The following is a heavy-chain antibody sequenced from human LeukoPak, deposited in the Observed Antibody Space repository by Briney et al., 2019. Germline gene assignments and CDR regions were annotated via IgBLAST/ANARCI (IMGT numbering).Heavy chain of an antibody. V-gene: IGHV2-5*01. D-gene: IGHD6-13*01. CDR2: IYLNDDK. CDR3: AQMGGAAGHNWDY. J-gene: IGHJ4*02. Sequence: SGPTLVHPTQPLTLTCTFSVFSLSTRAVGVGWIRQPPGKALEWLALIYLNDDKRYTPSLKSSLTITKDTSKNHVVLTMTNIDPVDTATYYCAQMGGAAGHNWDYWGQGTLVTVSS. CDR1: VFSLSTRAVG.